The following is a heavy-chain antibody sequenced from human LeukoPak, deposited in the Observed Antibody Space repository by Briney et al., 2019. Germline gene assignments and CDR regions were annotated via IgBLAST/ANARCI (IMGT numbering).Heavy chain of an antibody. CDR1: GGSISSGSYY. CDR2: IYTSGST. J-gene: IGHJ4*02. V-gene: IGHV4-61*02. CDR3: AGESNRVRGVIRYFDY. Sequence: SETLSLTCTVSGGSISSGSYYWSWIRQPAGKGLEWIVRIYTSGSTNYNPSLKSRVTISVDTSKNQFSLKLSSVTAADTAVYYCAGESNRVRGVIRYFDYWGQGTLVTVSS. D-gene: IGHD3-10*01.